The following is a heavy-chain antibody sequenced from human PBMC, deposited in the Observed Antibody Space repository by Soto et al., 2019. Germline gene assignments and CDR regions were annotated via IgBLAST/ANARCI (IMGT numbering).Heavy chain of an antibody. CDR1: GGTFSSYA. J-gene: IGHJ4*02. CDR2: IIPIFGTA. D-gene: IGHD1-1*01. Sequence: ASVKVSCKASGGTFSSYAISWVRQAPGQGLEWMGGIIPIFGTANYEQKFQDRVTITADESTSTAYMELSSLRSEDTAVYYCARGATGTTPVDYWGQGTLVTVSS. CDR3: ARGATGTTPVDY. V-gene: IGHV1-69*13.